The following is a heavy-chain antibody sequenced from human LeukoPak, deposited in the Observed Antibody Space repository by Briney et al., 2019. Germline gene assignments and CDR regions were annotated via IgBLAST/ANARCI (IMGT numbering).Heavy chain of an antibody. Sequence: ASVKVSCKASGYTFTGYYMHWVRQAPGQGLEWMGWINPNIGGTNYAQKFQGRVTMTRDTSISTAYMELSRLRSDDTAVYYCASVIDRGIAVAGPQYWGQGTLVTVSS. CDR2: INPNIGGT. CDR3: ASVIDRGIAVAGPQY. CDR1: GYTFTGYY. V-gene: IGHV1-2*02. J-gene: IGHJ4*02. D-gene: IGHD6-19*01.